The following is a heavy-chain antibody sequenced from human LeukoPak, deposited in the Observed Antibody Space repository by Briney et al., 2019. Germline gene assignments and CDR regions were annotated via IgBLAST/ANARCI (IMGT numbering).Heavy chain of an antibody. V-gene: IGHV4-34*01. CDR3: ARGQGTVTTH. D-gene: IGHD4-17*01. Sequence: SETLSFTCAVSGGSFSGYYWTWIRQPPGKGLEWIGEINHSGSANYNPSLTSRVTISLDTSKNRFSLKLSSVTAADTAVYYCARGQGTVTTHWGQGTLVTVSS. CDR2: INHSGSA. CDR1: GGSFSGYY. J-gene: IGHJ4*02.